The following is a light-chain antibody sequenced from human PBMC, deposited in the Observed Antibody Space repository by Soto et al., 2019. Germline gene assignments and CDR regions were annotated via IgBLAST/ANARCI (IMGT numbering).Light chain of an antibody. CDR3: GTWDSSLTAYVV. CDR2: DNN. V-gene: IGLV1-51*01. Sequence: QSVLTQPPSVSAALGQKVTISCSGSSSNIGNNYVSWYQQLPGTAPKLLIYDNNKRPSGIPDRFSGSKSGTSATLGITGLQTGDEADYYCGTWDSSLTAYVVFGGGTKLTVL. CDR1: SSNIGNNY. J-gene: IGLJ2*01.